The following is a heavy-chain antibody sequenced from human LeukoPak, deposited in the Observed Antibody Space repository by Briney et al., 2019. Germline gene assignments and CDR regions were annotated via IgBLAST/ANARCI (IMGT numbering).Heavy chain of an antibody. CDR3: ARDRTSWALFDY. CDR1: GFTFSSYA. CDR2: ISYDGSNK. V-gene: IGHV3-30-3*01. D-gene: IGHD2-2*01. J-gene: IGHJ4*02. Sequence: PGGSLRLSCAASGFTFSSYAMHWVRQAPGKGLEWVAVISYDGSNKYYADSVKGRFTISRDNSKNTLYLQMNSLRAEDTAVYYCARDRTSWALFDYWGQGTLVTVSS.